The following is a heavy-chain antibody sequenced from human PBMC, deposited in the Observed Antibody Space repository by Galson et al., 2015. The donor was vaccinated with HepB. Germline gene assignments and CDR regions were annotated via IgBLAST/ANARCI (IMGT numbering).Heavy chain of an antibody. CDR3: ARGSLTIFGDY. D-gene: IGHD3-3*01. J-gene: IGHJ4*02. V-gene: IGHV3-7*01. CDR1: GFTFSTYW. Sequence: SLRLSCAASGFTFSTYWMTWVRQTPGKGLECVANIQGDGGEKDYVDSVKGRFTISRDNAKNLLYLQMNSLRAEDTAVYYCARGSLTIFGDYWGQGTLVTVSS. CDR2: IQGDGGEK.